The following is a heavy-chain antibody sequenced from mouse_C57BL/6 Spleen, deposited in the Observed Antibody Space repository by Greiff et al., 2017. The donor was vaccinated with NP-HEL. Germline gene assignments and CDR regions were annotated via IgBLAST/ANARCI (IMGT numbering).Heavy chain of an antibody. V-gene: IGHV5-4*01. CDR2: ISDGGSYT. Sequence: EVQRVESGGGLVKPGGSLKLSCAASGFTFSSYAMSWVRQTPEKRLEWVATISDGGSYTYYPDNVKGRFTISRDNAKNNLYLQMSHLKSEDTAMYYCAREAYDYEAWFAYWGQGTLVTVSA. CDR1: GFTFSSYA. D-gene: IGHD2-4*01. CDR3: AREAYDYEAWFAY. J-gene: IGHJ3*01.